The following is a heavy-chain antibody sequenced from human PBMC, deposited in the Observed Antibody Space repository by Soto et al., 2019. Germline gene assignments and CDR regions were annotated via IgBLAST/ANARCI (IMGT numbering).Heavy chain of an antibody. CDR3: ARTRLGSGWYYFDF. D-gene: IGHD6-19*01. Sequence: GGSLRLSCAASGFTFSSYSMNWVRQAPGKGLEWVSSISSSSSYIYYADSVKGRFTISRDNAKNSLYLQMNSLRAEDTAVYYCARTRLGSGWYYFDFWGQGTLVTVSS. J-gene: IGHJ4*02. CDR2: ISSSSSYI. CDR1: GFTFSSYS. V-gene: IGHV3-21*01.